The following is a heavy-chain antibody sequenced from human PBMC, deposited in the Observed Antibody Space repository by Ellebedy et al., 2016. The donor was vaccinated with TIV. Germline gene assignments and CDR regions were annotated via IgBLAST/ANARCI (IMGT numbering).Heavy chain of an antibody. CDR3: ARRNRITMVRGVPYDAFDI. V-gene: IGHV4-59*08. CDR2: IYHSGST. J-gene: IGHJ3*02. D-gene: IGHD3-10*01. CDR1: GGSLRSYY. Sequence: MPSETLSLTCTVSGGSLRSYYWSWIRQPPGKGLEWIGSIYHSGSTHYNPSLKSRVTISIDTSKNKFSLKLSSVTAADTAVYYCARRNRITMVRGVPYDAFDIWGQGTMVTVSS.